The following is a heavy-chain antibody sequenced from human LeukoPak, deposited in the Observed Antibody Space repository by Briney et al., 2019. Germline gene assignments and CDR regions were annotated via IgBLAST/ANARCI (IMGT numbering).Heavy chain of an antibody. J-gene: IGHJ6*03. CDR2: IQQDGSEK. D-gene: IGHD3-10*01. V-gene: IGHV3-7*01. CDR1: GFTFSSYW. Sequence: PGGSLRLSCAASGFTFSSYWMNWVRQAPGKGLEWVANIQQDGSEKYYVDSVKGRFTISRDNAKNSLYLQMNSLRAEDTAVYYCARDGVTMVRGVKVLDYYYYYMDVWGKGTTVTISS. CDR3: ARDGVTMVRGVKVLDYYYYYMDV.